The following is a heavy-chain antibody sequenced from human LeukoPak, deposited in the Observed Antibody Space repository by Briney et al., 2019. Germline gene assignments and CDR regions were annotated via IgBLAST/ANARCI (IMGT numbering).Heavy chain of an antibody. D-gene: IGHD2-2*01. Sequence: SSETLSLTCAVYGGSFSGYYWSWIRQPPGKGLEWIGEINHSGSTNYNPSLKSRVTISVDTSKNQFSLKLSSVTAADTAVYYCARLVSDIVVVPAATALDYWGQGTLVTVSS. V-gene: IGHV4-34*01. CDR1: GGSFSGYY. CDR3: ARLVSDIVVVPAATALDY. CDR2: INHSGST. J-gene: IGHJ4*02.